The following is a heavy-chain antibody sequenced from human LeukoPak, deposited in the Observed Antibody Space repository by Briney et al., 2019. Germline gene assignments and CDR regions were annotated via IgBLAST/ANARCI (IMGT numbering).Heavy chain of an antibody. J-gene: IGHJ5*02. Sequence: AGGSLRLSCAASGFTFSSYAMHWVRQAPGKGLEYVSAISSNGGSTYYANSVKGRFTISRDNSKNTLYLQMGSLRAEDMAVYYCARTSNPGYSSGWGWFDPWGQGTLVTVSS. D-gene: IGHD6-19*01. CDR3: ARTSNPGYSSGWGWFDP. CDR2: ISSNGGST. CDR1: GFTFSSYA. V-gene: IGHV3-64*01.